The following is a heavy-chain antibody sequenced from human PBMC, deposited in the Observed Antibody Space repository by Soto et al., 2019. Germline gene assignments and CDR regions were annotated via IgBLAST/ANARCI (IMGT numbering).Heavy chain of an antibody. D-gene: IGHD3-9*01. V-gene: IGHV1-46*01. CDR2: INPSGGST. CDR3: ARDLGSLRYFYWLVYYYYGIYV. CDR1: GYTFTSYY. J-gene: IGHJ6*02. Sequence: AASVKVYCKASGYTFTSYYMHWVRQAPGQGLEWMGIINPSGGSTSYAQKFQGRVTMTRDTSTSTVYMELSSLRSEETAVYYCARDLGSLRYFYWLVYYYYGIYVWAQGNTVTV.